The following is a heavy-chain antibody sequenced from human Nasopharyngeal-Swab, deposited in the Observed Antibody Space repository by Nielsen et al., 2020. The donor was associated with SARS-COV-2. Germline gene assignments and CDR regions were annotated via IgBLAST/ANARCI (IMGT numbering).Heavy chain of an antibody. D-gene: IGHD3-10*01. J-gene: IGHJ6*02. CDR2: TYYRSQWYS. CDR1: GDCVSRYNAA. Sequence: SETLSLTCAISGDCVSRYNAAWNWLRQSPSRGLEGLGRTYYRSQWYSDYAVTVKSRITINPDTAKNQFSLQLNSVTPEDTAVYYCARDRGALNVWGQGTTVTVSS. V-gene: IGHV6-1*01. CDR3: ARDRGALNV.